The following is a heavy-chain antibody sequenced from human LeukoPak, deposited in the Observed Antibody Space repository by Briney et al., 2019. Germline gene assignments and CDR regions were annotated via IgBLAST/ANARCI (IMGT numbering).Heavy chain of an antibody. Sequence: GGSLRLSCAASGFTFSSYSMNWVRQAPGKGLEWVSSISSSSYIYYADSVKGRFTISRDNAKNSLYLQMNSLRAEDTAVYYCARDLERWAFDYWGQGTLVTVSS. D-gene: IGHD1-1*01. CDR1: GFTFSSYS. CDR3: ARDLERWAFDY. V-gene: IGHV3-21*01. CDR2: ISSSSYI. J-gene: IGHJ4*02.